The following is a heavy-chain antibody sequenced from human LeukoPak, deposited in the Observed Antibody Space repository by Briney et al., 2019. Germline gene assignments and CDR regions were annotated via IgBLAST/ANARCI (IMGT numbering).Heavy chain of an antibody. CDR2: IYYSGST. V-gene: IGHV4-30-4*01. CDR3: ARGGWFGELLSPFYYYYGMDV. D-gene: IGHD3-10*01. CDR1: GGSISSGGYY. Sequence: SQTLSLTCTVSGGSISSGGYYWSWIRQPPGKGLEWIGYIYYSGSTYYNPSLKSRVTISVDTSKNQFSLKLSSVTAADTAVYYCARGGWFGELLSPFYYYYGMDVWGKGTTVTVSS. J-gene: IGHJ6*04.